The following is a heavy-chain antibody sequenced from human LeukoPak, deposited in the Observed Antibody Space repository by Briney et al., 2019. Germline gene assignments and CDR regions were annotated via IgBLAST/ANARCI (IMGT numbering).Heavy chain of an antibody. CDR2: IKQDGSEK. J-gene: IGHJ4*02. CDR1: GFTFSTYW. V-gene: IGHV3-7*01. CDR3: ARFPYYYDSSGYYTSFYFDY. D-gene: IGHD3-22*01. Sequence: GGSLRLSCAASGFTFSTYWMSWVRQAPGKGLEWVANIKQDGSEKYYVDSVKGRFTISRDNAKNSLYLQMNSLRAEDTAVYYCARFPYYYDSSGYYTSFYFDYWGQGTLVTVSS.